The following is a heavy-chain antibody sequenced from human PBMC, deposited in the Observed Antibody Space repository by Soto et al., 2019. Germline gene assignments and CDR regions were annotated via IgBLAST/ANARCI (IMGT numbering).Heavy chain of an antibody. D-gene: IGHD2-2*01. CDR2: IIPIFGTA. CDR3: ARCGVLVPAAIIGDYYYYGMDV. V-gene: IGHV1-69*13. J-gene: IGHJ6*02. Sequence: SVKVSCKASGGTFSSYAISWVRQAPGQGLEWMGGIIPIFGTANYAQKFQGRVTITADESTSTAYMELSSLRSEDTAVYYRARCGVLVPAAIIGDYYYYGMDVWGQGTTVTVSS. CDR1: GGTFSSYA.